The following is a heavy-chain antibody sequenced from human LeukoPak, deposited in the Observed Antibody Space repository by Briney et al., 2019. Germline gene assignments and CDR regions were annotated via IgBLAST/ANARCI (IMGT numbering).Heavy chain of an antibody. CDR3: ARGRYLTTLGGAAAGFLDY. CDR1: GGSFSGYY. CDR2: INHSGST. D-gene: IGHD6-13*01. J-gene: IGHJ4*02. V-gene: IGHV4-34*01. Sequence: SETLSLTCGVYGGSFSGYYWNWIRQSPGKGLEWIGEINHSGSTNYNPSLKSRVTMSVDTSQKQFSLRLTSLRAADTAVYYCARGRYLTTLGGAAAGFLDYWGQGTVVTVSS.